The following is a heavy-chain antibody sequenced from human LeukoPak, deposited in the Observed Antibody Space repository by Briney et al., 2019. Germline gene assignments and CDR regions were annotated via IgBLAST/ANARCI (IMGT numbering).Heavy chain of an antibody. CDR1: GYSFTSYW. CDR2: IYPGDSDT. CDR3: ARHGRDYDILTTIAY. J-gene: IGHJ4*02. Sequence: GESLKISCKGSGYSFTSYWIGWVRQMPGKGLEWMGIIYPGDSDTRYSPSFQGQVTISADKSISTAYLQWSSLKASDSAMYYCARHGRDYDILTTIAYWGQGTLVTVSS. D-gene: IGHD3-9*01. V-gene: IGHV5-51*01.